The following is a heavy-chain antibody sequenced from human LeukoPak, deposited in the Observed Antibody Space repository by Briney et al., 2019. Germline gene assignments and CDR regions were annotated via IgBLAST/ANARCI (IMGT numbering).Heavy chain of an antibody. CDR1: GFTLSSYA. Sequence: KSGGSLRLSCAASGFTLSSYAMSWVRQAPGKGLEWVSSISSSSSYIYYADSVKGRFTISRDNAKNSLYLQMNSLRAEDTAVYYCARDCSGGSCYSAFDYWGQGTLVTVSS. D-gene: IGHD2-15*01. V-gene: IGHV3-21*01. CDR3: ARDCSGGSCYSAFDY. J-gene: IGHJ4*02. CDR2: ISSSSSYI.